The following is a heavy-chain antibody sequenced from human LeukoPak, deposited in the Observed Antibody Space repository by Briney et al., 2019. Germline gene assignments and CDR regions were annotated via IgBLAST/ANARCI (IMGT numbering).Heavy chain of an antibody. J-gene: IGHJ4*02. CDR3: AKVPGNDYVWGSYPTNFDY. D-gene: IGHD3-16*02. Sequence: GGSLRLSCVASGFTFSNYAMSWVRQAPGKGLEWVSAISGSGGGTYYADSVKGRFTISRDKSKNTLYLQMNSLRAEDTAVYYCAKVPGNDYVWGSYPTNFDYWGQGTLVTVSS. CDR1: GFTFSNYA. CDR2: ISGSGGGT. V-gene: IGHV3-23*01.